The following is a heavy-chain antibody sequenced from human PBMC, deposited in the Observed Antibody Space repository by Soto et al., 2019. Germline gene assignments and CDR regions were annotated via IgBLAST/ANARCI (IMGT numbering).Heavy chain of an antibody. Sequence: GESLKISCQCSGYTFSNFWIAWVRQLPGKGLEWMGMIYPGDYETMYSPSFHGKVTISADRSIGTAYLQWSSLEASDSAFCFCARGPRSSPSFYYWGKGGRVTVSS. V-gene: IGHV5-51*01. CDR3: ARGPRSSPSFYY. J-gene: IGHJ4*02. CDR2: IYPGDYET. CDR1: GYTFSNFW. D-gene: IGHD6-13*01.